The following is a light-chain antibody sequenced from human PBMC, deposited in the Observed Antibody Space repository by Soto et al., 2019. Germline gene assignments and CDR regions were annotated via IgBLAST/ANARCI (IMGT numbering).Light chain of an antibody. V-gene: IGLV1-44*01. Sequence: QAVVTQPPSASGTPGQRVTISCSRSSSNIGANTVNWYQHLPGTAPKLLIYIDNRRPSGVPDRFSGSKSGTSASLAISGLQSDDEAEYYCAVRDDSLNGVVFGGGTQLTVL. J-gene: IGLJ2*01. CDR1: SSNIGANT. CDR3: AVRDDSLNGVV. CDR2: IDN.